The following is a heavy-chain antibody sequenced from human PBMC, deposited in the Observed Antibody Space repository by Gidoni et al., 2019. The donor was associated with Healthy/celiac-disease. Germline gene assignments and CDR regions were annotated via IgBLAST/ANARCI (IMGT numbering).Heavy chain of an antibody. V-gene: IGHV3-21*01. CDR3: ARDYEGGSYLDY. Sequence: EVQLVESGGGLVKPGGSLSLSCAASGCTFSSYSMNWVRQAPGKGLVWVSSISSSSSYIYYADAVQGRFTISRDNAKNSLYLQMNSLRAEDTAVYYCARDYEGGSYLDYWGQGTLVTVSS. J-gene: IGHJ4*02. D-gene: IGHD1-26*01. CDR2: ISSSSSYI. CDR1: GCTFSSYS.